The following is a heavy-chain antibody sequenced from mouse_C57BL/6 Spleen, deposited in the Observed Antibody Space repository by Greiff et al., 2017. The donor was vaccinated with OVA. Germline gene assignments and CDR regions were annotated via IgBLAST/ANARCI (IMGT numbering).Heavy chain of an antibody. J-gene: IGHJ4*01. Sequence: VQLQQPGAELVKPGASVKVSCKASGYTFTSYWMHWVKQRPGQGLEWIGRIHPSDSDTNYNQKFKGKATFTVDKSSSTAYMQLSSRTSEDSAVYYCAICDYDESYYAMDYWGQGTSVTVSS. CDR2: IHPSDSDT. CDR3: AICDYDESYYAMDY. D-gene: IGHD2-4*01. CDR1: GYTFTSYW. V-gene: IGHV1-74*01.